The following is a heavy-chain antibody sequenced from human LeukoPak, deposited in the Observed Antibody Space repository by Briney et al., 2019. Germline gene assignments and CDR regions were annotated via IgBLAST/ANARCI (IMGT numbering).Heavy chain of an antibody. CDR3: ARREERLYYGSGSFYKKGLDY. V-gene: IGHV3-48*03. D-gene: IGHD3-10*01. CDR2: ISSSAGTM. CDR1: GFTFSSYE. J-gene: IGHJ4*02. Sequence: GGSLRLSCAASGFTFSSYEMNWVRKAPGKGLEWVSYISSSAGTMDYADSVKGRFTISRDNAKNSVYLQMNSLRAEDTAVYFCARREERLYYGSGSFYKKGLDYWGQGTLVTISS.